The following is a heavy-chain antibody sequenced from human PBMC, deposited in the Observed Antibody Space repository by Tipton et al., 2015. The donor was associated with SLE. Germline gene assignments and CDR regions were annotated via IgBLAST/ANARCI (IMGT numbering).Heavy chain of an antibody. V-gene: IGHV1-18*01. D-gene: IGHD5-12*01. CDR2: IGADNGNT. CDR1: GYTLTNYG. Sequence: QLVQSGPEVKKPGASMKVSCKASGYTLTNYGFNWVRQAPGQGLEWMGWIGADNGNTNYALKFQGRVTMTRDKTTSTAYMELRSLRSDDPAIYYCARDESGFKEFFDYWGQGTLVTVSS. J-gene: IGHJ4*02. CDR3: ARDESGFKEFFDY.